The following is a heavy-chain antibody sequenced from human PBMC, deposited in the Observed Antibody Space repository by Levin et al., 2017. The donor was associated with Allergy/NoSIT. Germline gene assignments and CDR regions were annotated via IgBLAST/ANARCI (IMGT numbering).Heavy chain of an antibody. D-gene: IGHD7-27*01. V-gene: IGHV3-23*01. Sequence: PGGSLRLSCAASGFTFSSYALSWVRQAPGQGLEWVSAIYVSADSTYYSDSVKGRFTISRDSSKNTLYLHMSSLRAEDTAVYYWARRSLGSGTFDSWGQGTLVTVSS. CDR1: GFTFSSYA. CDR2: IYVSADST. J-gene: IGHJ4*02. CDR3: ARRSLGSGTFDS.